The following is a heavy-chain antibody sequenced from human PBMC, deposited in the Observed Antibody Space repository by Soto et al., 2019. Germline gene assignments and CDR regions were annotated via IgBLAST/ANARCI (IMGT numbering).Heavy chain of an antibody. D-gene: IGHD6-19*01. CDR1: GFTFSSYG. CDR2: ISYDGSNK. Sequence: GGSLRLSCAASGFTFSSYGMHWVRQAPGKGLEWVAVISYDGSNKYYADSVKGRFTISGDNSKNTLYLQMNSLRAEDTAVYYCAKSLAVAGYNWFDPWGQGTLVTVSS. CDR3: AKSLAVAGYNWFDP. V-gene: IGHV3-30*18. J-gene: IGHJ5*02.